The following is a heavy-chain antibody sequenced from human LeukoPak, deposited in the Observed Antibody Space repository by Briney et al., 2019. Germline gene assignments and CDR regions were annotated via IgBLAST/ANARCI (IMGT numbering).Heavy chain of an antibody. Sequence: PSETLSLTCTVSGGSISSYYWSWIRQPPGKGLEWIGYIYYSGSTNYNPSLKSRVTISVDTSKNQFSLKLSSVTAADTAVYYCARGPYCSGGSCWFDPWGQGTLVTVSS. CDR3: ARGPYCSGGSCWFDP. CDR2: IYYSGST. V-gene: IGHV4-59*08. J-gene: IGHJ5*02. CDR1: GGSISSYY. D-gene: IGHD2-15*01.